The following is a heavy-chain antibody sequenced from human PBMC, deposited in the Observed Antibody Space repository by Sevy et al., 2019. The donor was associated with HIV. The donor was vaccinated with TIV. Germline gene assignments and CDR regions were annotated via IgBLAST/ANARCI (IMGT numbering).Heavy chain of an antibody. J-gene: IGHJ4*02. D-gene: IGHD3-10*01. Sequence: SKTLSLTCTVSGGSISSGDYYWSWIRQPPGKGLEWIGYIYYSGSTYYNPSRKSRVTISVDTSKNQFSLKLSSVTAADTAVYYCARGLGFGELSTFDYWGQGTLVTVSS. V-gene: IGHV4-30-4*01. CDR1: GGSISSGDYY. CDR2: IYYSGST. CDR3: ARGLGFGELSTFDY.